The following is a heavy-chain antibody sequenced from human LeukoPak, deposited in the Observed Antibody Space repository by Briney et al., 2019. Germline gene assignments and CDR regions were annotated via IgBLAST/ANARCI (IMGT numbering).Heavy chain of an antibody. J-gene: IGHJ4*02. Sequence: SETLSLTCTVSGYSISSGYYWGWIRQPPGKGLEWIGSIYHSGSTYYNPSLKSRVTISVDTSKNQFSLKLSSVTAADTAVYYCARAQIQLWLTYFDYWGQGTLVTVSS. CDR3: ARAQIQLWLTYFDY. V-gene: IGHV4-38-2*02. CDR2: IYHSGST. CDR1: GYSISSGYY. D-gene: IGHD5-18*01.